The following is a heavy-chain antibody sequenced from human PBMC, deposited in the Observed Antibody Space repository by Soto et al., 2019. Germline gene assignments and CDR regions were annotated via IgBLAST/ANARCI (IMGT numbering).Heavy chain of an antibody. J-gene: IGHJ4*02. D-gene: IGHD2-15*01. V-gene: IGHV3-7*01. Sequence: HPGGSLRLSCAASGFSFSSYWMSWVRQAPGKGLEWVANIKQDGSARYYLDSVKGRFTISRDNAKNSLYLQMNSLRAEDTAVYYCARDSSARSDYWGQGTLVTVSS. CDR1: GFSFSSYW. CDR3: ARDSSARSDY. CDR2: IKQDGSAR.